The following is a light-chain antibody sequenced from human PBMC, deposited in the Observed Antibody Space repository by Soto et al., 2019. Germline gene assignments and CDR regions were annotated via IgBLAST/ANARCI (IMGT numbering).Light chain of an antibody. CDR2: GAS. J-gene: IGKJ1*01. CDR3: QQYNNWPQT. CDR1: QSVSSN. V-gene: IGKV3-15*01. Sequence: EIVMTQSPATLSVSPGERATLSCSASQSVSSNLAWYQQKPGQAPRLLIYGASTRATGIPARFSGSGSGTEFTLTISSLQSEDFAVYYCQQYNNWPQTFGQGTKGEIK.